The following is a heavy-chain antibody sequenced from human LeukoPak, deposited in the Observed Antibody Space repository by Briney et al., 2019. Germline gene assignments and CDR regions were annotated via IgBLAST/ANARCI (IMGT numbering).Heavy chain of an antibody. D-gene: IGHD1-14*01. CDR3: AKGRLTGDFDY. Sequence: GRSLRLSCAASGFTFSSYAMHWVRQAPGKGLEWVAVISYDGSNKYYADSVKGRFTISRDNSKNTLYLQMNSLRAEDTAVYYCAKGRLTGDFDYWGQGTLVTVSS. V-gene: IGHV3-30*04. CDR1: GFTFSSYA. J-gene: IGHJ4*02. CDR2: ISYDGSNK.